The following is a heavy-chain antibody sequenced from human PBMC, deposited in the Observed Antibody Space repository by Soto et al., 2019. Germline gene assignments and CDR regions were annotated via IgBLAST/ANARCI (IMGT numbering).Heavy chain of an antibody. CDR1: GGSFSGYY. V-gene: IGHV4-34*01. Sequence: SETLSLTCAVYGGSFSGYYWSWIRQPPGKGLEWIGEINHSGSTNYNPSLKSRVTISVDTPKNQFSLKLSSVTAADTAVYYCARDHNTTGENRAFDIWGQGTMVTVSS. CDR3: ARDHNTTGENRAFDI. D-gene: IGHD7-27*01. J-gene: IGHJ3*02. CDR2: INHSGST.